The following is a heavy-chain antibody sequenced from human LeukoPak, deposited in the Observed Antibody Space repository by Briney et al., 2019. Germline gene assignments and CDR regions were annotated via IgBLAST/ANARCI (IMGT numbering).Heavy chain of an antibody. CDR2: IYTGGST. CDR3: ARLAWGVMDV. Sequence: SETLSLTCTVSGGSISSSDYYWSWIRQPAGKGLEWIGRIYTGGSTNYNPSLNSRVTISVDTSKNQFSLKLSSVTAADTAVYYCARLAWGVMDVWGQGTTVTVSS. V-gene: IGHV4-61*02. D-gene: IGHD3-16*01. J-gene: IGHJ6*02. CDR1: GGSISSSDYY.